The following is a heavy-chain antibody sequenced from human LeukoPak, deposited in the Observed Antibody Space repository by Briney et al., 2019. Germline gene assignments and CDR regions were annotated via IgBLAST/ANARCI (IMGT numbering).Heavy chain of an antibody. J-gene: IGHJ4*02. V-gene: IGHV3-23*01. CDR2: INGNADST. Sequence: GGSLRLSCAASGFTVSSYAMSWVRQAPGKGLEWVSGINGNADSTYYADSVKGRFTISRDNSKNTLYLQMNSLRAEDTAVYYCANVRYKYGKDYWGQGTLVTVSS. D-gene: IGHD2/OR15-2a*01. CDR1: GFTVSSYA. CDR3: ANVRYKYGKDY.